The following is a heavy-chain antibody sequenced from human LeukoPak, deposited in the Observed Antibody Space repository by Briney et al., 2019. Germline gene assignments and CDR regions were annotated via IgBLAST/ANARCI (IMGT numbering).Heavy chain of an antibody. CDR1: GISVSTNY. CDR3: ARMKLSY. CDR2: INHSGST. J-gene: IGHJ4*02. Sequence: GSLRLSCAASGISVSTNYMTWVRQPPGKGLEWIGEINHSGSTYYNPSLKSRVTISVDTSKNQFSLKLSSVTAADTAVYYCARMKLSYWGQGTLVTVSS. V-gene: IGHV4-34*01.